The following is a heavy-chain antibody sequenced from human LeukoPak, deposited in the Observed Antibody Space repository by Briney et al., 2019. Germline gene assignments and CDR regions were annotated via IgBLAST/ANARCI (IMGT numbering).Heavy chain of an antibody. CDR3: ARAASKTPHSYYYYNYLDR. V-gene: IGHV3-48*01. CDR2: ISRDSITI. Sequence: GGSLRLSCATSGFTFDTYSMNWVRQAPGKGREWVSYISRDSITIYYSDAVKGRFTIARDRAKNSLHLQMDSLRGEDTAVYYCARAASKTPHSYYYYNYLDRWGKGTTVTVSS. CDR1: GFTFDTYS. J-gene: IGHJ6*03. D-gene: IGHD4-11*01.